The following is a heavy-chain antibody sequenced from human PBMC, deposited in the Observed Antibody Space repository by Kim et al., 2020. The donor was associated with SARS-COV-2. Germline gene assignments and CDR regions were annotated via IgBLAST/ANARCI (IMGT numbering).Heavy chain of an antibody. CDR2: INTNTGNP. J-gene: IGHJ5*02. Sequence: ASVKVSCKASGYTFTSYAMHWVRQAPGQGLEWMGWINTNTGNPTYAQGFTGRFVFTLDTSVSTAYLQISSLKAEDTAVYYCARAPRVTIFGVVDWFDPWGQGTLVTVP. CDR3: ARAPRVTIFGVVDWFDP. CDR1: GYTFTSYA. D-gene: IGHD3-3*01. V-gene: IGHV7-4-1*02.